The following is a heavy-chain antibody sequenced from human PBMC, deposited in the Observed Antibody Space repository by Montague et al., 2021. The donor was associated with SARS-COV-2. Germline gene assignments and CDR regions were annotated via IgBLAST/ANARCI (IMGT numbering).Heavy chain of an antibody. J-gene: IGHJ4*02. V-gene: IGHV3-23*01. CDR3: AKGGERITMIVVVITLADFDY. CDR2: ISDSGGST. Sequence: SLILSCAASGFTFSSYAMSWVRQAPVKGLEWVSGISDSGGSTYYXDSVKGRFTISRGNSKNTLYLQMNSLRAEDTAVYYCAKGGERITMIVVVITLADFDYWGQGTLVTVSS. D-gene: IGHD3-22*01. CDR1: GFTFSSYA.